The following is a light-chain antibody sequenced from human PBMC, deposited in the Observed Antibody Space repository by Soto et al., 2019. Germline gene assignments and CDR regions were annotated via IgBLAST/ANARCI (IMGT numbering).Light chain of an antibody. V-gene: IGLV1-40*01. Sequence: QSVLTQPPSVSGAPGQRVTISCTGSSSNIGAGYDVHWYQQLPGTAPKLLIYGNSNRPSGVPDRFSGSKSGTSASLAITGLQAEDGADYYCQSYDSSLCGSVFGGGTKVTVL. J-gene: IGLJ2*01. CDR2: GNS. CDR1: SSNIGAGYD. CDR3: QSYDSSLCGSV.